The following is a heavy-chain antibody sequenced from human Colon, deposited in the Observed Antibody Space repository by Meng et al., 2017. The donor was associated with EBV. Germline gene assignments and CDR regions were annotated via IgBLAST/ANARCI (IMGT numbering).Heavy chain of an antibody. CDR1: GFTFSNDW. Sequence: EVELVESGGVLFQPGGSLRLSCAASGFTFSNDWMHWVRQAPGKGLVWVSRIKNDGSFTAYADSVKGRFTISRDNAKNTLYLQMNSLRAEDTAVYYCAKSDYFDNWGQGTLVTVSS. CDR2: IKNDGSFT. CDR3: AKSDYFDN. V-gene: IGHV3-74*01. J-gene: IGHJ4*02.